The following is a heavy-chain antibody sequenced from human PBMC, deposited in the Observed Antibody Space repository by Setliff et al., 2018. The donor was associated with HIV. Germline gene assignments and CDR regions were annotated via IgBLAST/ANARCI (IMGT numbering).Heavy chain of an antibody. J-gene: IGHJ6*02. D-gene: IGHD6-6*01. CDR1: GESFSGYY. Sequence: SETLSLTCAVYGESFSGYYWSWIRQPPGKGLEWIGEIDHRGSTNYNPSLKSRVTISVDTSKNQFSLKVNSVTAADTAMYYCARKGEASSSFPYYYHYGLDVWGQGTPVTVSS. CDR2: IDHRGST. V-gene: IGHV4-34*01. CDR3: ARKGEASSSFPYYYHYGLDV.